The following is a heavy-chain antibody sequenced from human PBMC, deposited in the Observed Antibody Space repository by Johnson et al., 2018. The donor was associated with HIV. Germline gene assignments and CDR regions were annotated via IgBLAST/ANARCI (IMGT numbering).Heavy chain of an antibody. CDR2: LSGTGGTT. V-gene: IGHV3-23*04. CDR1: GFTFSTYG. D-gene: IGHD2-15*01. J-gene: IGHJ3*02. CDR3: ARDEPIVVVVAAIGDAFDI. Sequence: EVQLVESGGGLVQPGGSLRLSCAASGFTFSTYGMTWVRQAPGKGLEWVSALSGTGGTTYYADSVRGRFSISRDKSKNTLYLQMNSLRAEDTAVYYCARDEPIVVVVAAIGDAFDIWGQGTMVTVSS.